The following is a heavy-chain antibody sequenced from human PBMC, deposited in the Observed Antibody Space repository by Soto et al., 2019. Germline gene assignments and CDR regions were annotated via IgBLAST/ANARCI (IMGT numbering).Heavy chain of an antibody. Sequence: EVRLLESGGGLVQPGGSLRLSCFASGFTFPNYAMSWVRQAPGKGLEWVSVVTGRASSTYYADSVEGRFTISRDNSRNTLFRQMNSLGADDTAVHYCAKHRPSKKQQRLWADAFHIWGQWTMLTVSS. V-gene: IGHV3-23*01. D-gene: IGHD6-13*01. CDR1: GFTFPNYA. CDR3: AKHRPSKKQQRLWADAFHI. CDR2: VTGRASST. J-gene: IGHJ3*02.